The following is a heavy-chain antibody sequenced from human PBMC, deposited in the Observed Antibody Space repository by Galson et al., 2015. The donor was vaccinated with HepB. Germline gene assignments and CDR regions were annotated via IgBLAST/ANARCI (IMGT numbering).Heavy chain of an antibody. V-gene: IGHV3-11*01. D-gene: IGHD2-2*01. CDR3: ARGVGYCSSTSCYGHFDY. CDR2: ISSSGSTI. CDR1: GFTFSDYH. Sequence: SLRLSCAASGFTFSDYHMSWIRQAPGKGLEWVSYISSSGSTIYYADSVKGRFTISRDNAKNSLYLQMNSLRAEDTAVYYCARGVGYCSSTSCYGHFDYWGQGTLVTVSS. J-gene: IGHJ4*02.